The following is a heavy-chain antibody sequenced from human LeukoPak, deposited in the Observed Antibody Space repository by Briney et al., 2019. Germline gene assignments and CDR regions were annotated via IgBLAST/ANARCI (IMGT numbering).Heavy chain of an antibody. J-gene: IGHJ4*02. V-gene: IGHV4-30-2*01. CDR1: GDSISSGAYS. CDR2: ISHSGNT. D-gene: IGHD3-9*01. CDR3: ASSSYYDILTGYFPYYFDY. Sequence: TPSQTLYITCAVSGDSISSGAYSWSWIRQPPGKGLEWIGYISHSGNTYYNPSLKSRVTMSVDRSNNQFSLKLSSVTAADTAVYYCASSSYYDILTGYFPYYFDYWGQGTLVTVSS.